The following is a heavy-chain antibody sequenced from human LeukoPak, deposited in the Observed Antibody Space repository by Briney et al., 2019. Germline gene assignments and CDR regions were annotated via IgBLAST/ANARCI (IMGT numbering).Heavy chain of an antibody. CDR3: AKDQYDILTGNYNWFAP. J-gene: IGHJ5*02. CDR1: GFTFSSYA. CDR2: ISGSGGST. Sequence: GGSLRLSCAASGFTFSSYAMSWVRQAPGKGLEGVSAISGSGGSTYYADSVKGRFTISRDNSKNTLYPQMNSLRAEDTAVYYCAKDQYDILTGNYNWFAPWGQGTLVTVSS. D-gene: IGHD3-9*01. V-gene: IGHV3-23*01.